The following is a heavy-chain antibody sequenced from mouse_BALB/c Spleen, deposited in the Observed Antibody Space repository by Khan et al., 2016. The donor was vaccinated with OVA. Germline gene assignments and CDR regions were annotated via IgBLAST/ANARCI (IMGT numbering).Heavy chain of an antibody. V-gene: IGHV1S56*01. CDR1: GYTFTDYY. CDR3: AREGYYGNDRAWFAY. CDR2: IYPGNVNT. Sequence: QVQLQQSGPELVKPGASVRISCKASGYTFTDYYINWMKQRPGQGLDWIGWIYPGNVNTKYNEKFKDKATLTADKSSSTAYMQLSRLTSADSAVYFCAREGYYGNDRAWFAYWGQGTLVTVSA. J-gene: IGHJ3*01. D-gene: IGHD2-2*01.